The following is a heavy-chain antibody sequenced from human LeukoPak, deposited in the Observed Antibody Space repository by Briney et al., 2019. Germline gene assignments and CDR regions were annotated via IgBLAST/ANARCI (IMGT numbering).Heavy chain of an antibody. CDR3: ARDYYGSGSYSALFEY. CDR2: ISSTSSYI. J-gene: IGHJ4*02. D-gene: IGHD3-10*01. Sequence: GGSLRLSCAASGFTFSGYSMNWVRQAPGKGLEWVSSISSTSSYIYYADSVKGRFTISRDNAKNSLYLQMNSLRAEDTAVYYCARDYYGSGSYSALFEYWGQGTLVTVSS. V-gene: IGHV3-21*01. CDR1: GFTFSGYS.